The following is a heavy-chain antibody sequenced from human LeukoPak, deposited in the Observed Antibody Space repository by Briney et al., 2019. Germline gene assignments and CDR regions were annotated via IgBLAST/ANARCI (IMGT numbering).Heavy chain of an antibody. J-gene: IGHJ4*02. CDR3: SRNYYGDSGGFFDY. D-gene: IGHD4-17*01. CDR1: GFTFGDYA. CDR2: IRSKAYGGTT. Sequence: GGSLRLSCTASGFTFGDYAMSWVRQAPGKGLEWVGFIRSKAYGGTTEYAASVKGRLTISRDDSKSIVYLQMNSLKTEDTALYYCSRNYYGDSGGFFDYWGQGTLVTVSS. V-gene: IGHV3-49*04.